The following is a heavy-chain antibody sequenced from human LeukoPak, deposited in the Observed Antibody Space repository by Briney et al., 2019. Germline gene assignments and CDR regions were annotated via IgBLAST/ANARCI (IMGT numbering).Heavy chain of an antibody. D-gene: IGHD3-9*01. CDR1: GGSISSGDYY. Sequence: SQTLSLTCTVSGGSISSGDYYWSWIRQHPGKGLEWIGNTYYSGSTYYNPSLKSRVAILVDTSKNQFSLKLSSVTAADTAVYYCARRILTDYDDAFDIWGQGTMVTVSS. CDR3: ARRILTDYDDAFDI. J-gene: IGHJ3*02. CDR2: TYYSGST. V-gene: IGHV4-31*03.